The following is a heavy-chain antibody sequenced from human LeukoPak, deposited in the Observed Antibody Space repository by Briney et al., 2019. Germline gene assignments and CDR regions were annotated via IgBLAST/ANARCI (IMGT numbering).Heavy chain of an antibody. CDR2: ISSSSSYI. D-gene: IGHD6-6*01. J-gene: IGHJ4*02. Sequence: NPGGSLRLSCAASGFTFSSYSMNWVRQAPGKGLEWVSSISSSSSYIYYADSVKGRFTISRDNAKNSLYLQMNNLRAEDTAVYYCARDANPTLTSIAARPADYWGQGTLVTVSS. V-gene: IGHV3-21*01. CDR3: ARDANPTLTSIAARPADY. CDR1: GFTFSSYS.